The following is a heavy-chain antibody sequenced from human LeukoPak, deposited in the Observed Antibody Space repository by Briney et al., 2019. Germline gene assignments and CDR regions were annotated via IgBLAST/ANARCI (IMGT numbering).Heavy chain of an antibody. CDR1: GYSISSGYY. CDR3: ARAGQGYDFWSGYSPMDV. CDR2: IYHSGST. Sequence: SETLSLTCTVSGYSISSGYYWGWIRQPPGKGLEWIGNIYHSGSTNYNPSLKSRVTISVDKSKNQFSLKLSSVTAADTAVYYCARAGQGYDFWSGYSPMDVWGKGTTVTVSS. V-gene: IGHV4-38-2*02. J-gene: IGHJ6*03. D-gene: IGHD3-3*01.